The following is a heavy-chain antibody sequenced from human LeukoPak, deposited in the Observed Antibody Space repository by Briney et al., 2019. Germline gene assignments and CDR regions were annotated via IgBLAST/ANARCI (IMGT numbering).Heavy chain of an antibody. CDR2: VSASGYT. CDR1: GGSISSYY. CDR3: AKISGYSTSWTPDY. J-gene: IGHJ4*02. Sequence: SETLSLTCTVSGGSISSYYWSWIRQPAGKGLEWIGRVSASGYTNYNPSLRSRITISVDTSKNQFSLELTSVTAADTAVYYCAKISGYSTSWTPDYWGQGTLVTVSS. D-gene: IGHD6-13*01. V-gene: IGHV4-4*07.